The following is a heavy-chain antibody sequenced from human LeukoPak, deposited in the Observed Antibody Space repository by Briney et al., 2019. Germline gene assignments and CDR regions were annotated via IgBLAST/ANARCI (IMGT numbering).Heavy chain of an antibody. V-gene: IGHV1-69*13. Sequence: ASVKVSCKASGGTFSSFAISWVRQAPGQGLEWMGEIIPIFGTANCAQKFQGRVTITADESTRTAYMELSSLRSEDTAVYYCARTRGYSYGFLPFFDYWGQGTLVTVSS. D-gene: IGHD5-18*01. CDR2: IIPIFGTA. CDR3: ARTRGYSYGFLPFFDY. CDR1: GGTFSSFA. J-gene: IGHJ4*02.